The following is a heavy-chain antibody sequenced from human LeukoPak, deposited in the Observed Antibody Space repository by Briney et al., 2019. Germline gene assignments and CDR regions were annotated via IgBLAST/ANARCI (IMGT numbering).Heavy chain of an antibody. CDR2: ISGSGGST. Sequence: PGGSLRLSCAASGFTFSSYSMNWVRQAPGKGLEWVSAISGSGGSTYYADSVKGRFTISRDNSKNTLYLQMNSLRAEDTAVYYCATSPGIAVAGTGYWGQGTLVTVSS. D-gene: IGHD6-19*01. V-gene: IGHV3-23*01. CDR1: GFTFSSYS. J-gene: IGHJ4*02. CDR3: ATSPGIAVAGTGY.